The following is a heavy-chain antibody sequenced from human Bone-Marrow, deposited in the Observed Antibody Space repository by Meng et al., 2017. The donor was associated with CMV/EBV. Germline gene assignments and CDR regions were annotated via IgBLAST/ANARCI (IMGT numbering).Heavy chain of an antibody. J-gene: IGHJ6*02. Sequence: GESLKISCAASGFTFSSYSMNWVRQAPGKGLEWVSPISSSSSYIYYADSVKGRFTISRDNAKNSLYLQMNSLRAEDTAVYYCASRNDYGDDHVEVGVGMDVWGQGTTVTVSS. CDR2: ISSSSSYI. V-gene: IGHV3-21*01. D-gene: IGHD4-17*01. CDR3: ASRNDYGDDHVEVGVGMDV. CDR1: GFTFSSYS.